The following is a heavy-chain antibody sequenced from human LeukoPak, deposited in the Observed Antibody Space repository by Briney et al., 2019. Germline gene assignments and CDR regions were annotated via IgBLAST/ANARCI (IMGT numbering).Heavy chain of an antibody. CDR2: IYYSGST. V-gene: IGHV4-59*01. D-gene: IGHD3-3*01. Sequence: SETLSLTCTVSGGSISSYYWSWIRQPPGKGLEWIGYIYYSGSTNYNPSLRSRVTISVDTSKSQFSLKLSSVTAADTAVYYCARFWSGYRKTPYYFDYWGQGTLVTVSS. CDR3: ARFWSGYRKTPYYFDY. CDR1: GGSISSYY. J-gene: IGHJ4*02.